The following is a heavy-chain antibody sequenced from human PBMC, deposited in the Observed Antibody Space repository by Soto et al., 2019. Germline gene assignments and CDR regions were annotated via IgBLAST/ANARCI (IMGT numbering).Heavy chain of an antibody. CDR1: GGTFSSYT. V-gene: IGHV1-69*02. D-gene: IGHD3-10*01. CDR2: IIPMLGIA. J-gene: IGHJ6*02. Sequence: QVQLVQSGAEVKKPGSSVKVSCKASGGTFSSYTISWVRQAPGLGLEWMGRIIPMLGIANYAQKFQGRVTITADKSTRAAYMELSSPSAEDTAVYYWARGAWFGENYGMDVWGQGTTVTVSS. CDR3: ARGAWFGENYGMDV.